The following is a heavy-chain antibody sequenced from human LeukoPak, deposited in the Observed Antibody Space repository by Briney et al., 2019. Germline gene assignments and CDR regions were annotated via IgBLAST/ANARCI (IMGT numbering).Heavy chain of an antibody. Sequence: SETLSLTCAVYGGSFSGYYWSWIRQPPGKGLEWIGEINHSGSTNYNPSLKSRVTISVDTSKNHFSLKLSSVTAADTAVYYCARDRRYCSGTTCYPSHFDYWAREPWSPSPQ. V-gene: IGHV4-34*01. J-gene: IGHJ4*02. D-gene: IGHD2/OR15-2a*01. CDR3: ARDRRYCSGTTCYPSHFDY. CDR2: INHSGST. CDR1: GGSFSGYY.